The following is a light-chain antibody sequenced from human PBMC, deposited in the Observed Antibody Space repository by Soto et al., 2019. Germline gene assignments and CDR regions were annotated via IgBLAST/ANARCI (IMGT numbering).Light chain of an antibody. V-gene: IGKV3-20*01. Sequence: ELVLTQSPGTLSLSPGERATLSCRASHSVSNNYLAWYQPTPGQALRRLISGASNRATGIPDTCSGSGSATDFTLTISRLELAEFEVYDCQQYGSSGTVGKGTKVESK. CDR1: HSVSNNY. J-gene: IGKJ1*01. CDR3: QQYGSSGT. CDR2: GAS.